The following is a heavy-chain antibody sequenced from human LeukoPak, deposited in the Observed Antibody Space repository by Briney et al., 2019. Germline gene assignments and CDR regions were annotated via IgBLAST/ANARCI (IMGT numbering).Heavy chain of an antibody. Sequence: SETLSLTCTVSGGSISSYYWSWIRQPPGKGLEWIGYIYYSGSTNYNPSLKSRVTISVDTSKNQFSLKLSYVTAADTAVYYCASFCSGGSCYSGGDAFDIWGQGTMVTVSS. CDR3: ASFCSGGSCYSGGDAFDI. CDR1: GGSISSYY. CDR2: IYYSGST. V-gene: IGHV4-59*01. D-gene: IGHD2-15*01. J-gene: IGHJ3*02.